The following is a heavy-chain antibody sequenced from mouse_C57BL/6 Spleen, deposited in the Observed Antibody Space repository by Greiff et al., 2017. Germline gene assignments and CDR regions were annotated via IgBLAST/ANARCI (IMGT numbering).Heavy chain of an antibody. V-gene: IGHV1-78*01. Sequence: VKLQESDAELVKPGASVKISCKVSGYTFTDHTIHWMKQRPEQGLEWIGYIYPRDGSTKYNEKFKGKATLTADKSSSTAYMQLNSLTSEDSAVYFCARGGYYGSILFDYWGQGTTLTVSS. D-gene: IGHD1-1*01. J-gene: IGHJ2*01. CDR2: IYPRDGST. CDR1: GYTFTDHT. CDR3: ARGGYYGSILFDY.